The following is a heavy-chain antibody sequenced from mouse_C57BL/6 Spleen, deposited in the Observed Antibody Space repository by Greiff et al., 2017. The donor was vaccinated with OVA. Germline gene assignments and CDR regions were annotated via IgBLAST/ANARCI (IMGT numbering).Heavy chain of an antibody. CDR1: GYTFTSYW. Sequence: QVQLKQPGAELVRPGTSVKLSCKASGYTFTSYWMHWVKQRPGQGLEWIGVIDPSDSYTNYNQTFKGKATLTVDTSSSTAYMQLSSLTAEDSAVYYCARGGLLRRYYLDYWGQGTTLTVSS. D-gene: IGHD2-3*01. CDR3: ARGGLLRRYYLDY. CDR2: IDPSDSYT. J-gene: IGHJ2*01. V-gene: IGHV1-59*01.